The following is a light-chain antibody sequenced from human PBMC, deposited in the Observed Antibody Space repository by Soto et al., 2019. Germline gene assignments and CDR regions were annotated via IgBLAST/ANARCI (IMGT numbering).Light chain of an antibody. V-gene: IGKV3-15*01. CDR3: QQYNNWPPWT. CDR2: GAS. J-gene: IGKJ1*01. Sequence: EIVMTQSPATLSVSPGERATLSCRASQSVSSNLAWYQQKPGQAPRLLIYGASTRANGIPARFSGSGSGTEFNLTISSLQSEDVAVYYCQQYNNWPPWTFGQGTKVKIK. CDR1: QSVSSN.